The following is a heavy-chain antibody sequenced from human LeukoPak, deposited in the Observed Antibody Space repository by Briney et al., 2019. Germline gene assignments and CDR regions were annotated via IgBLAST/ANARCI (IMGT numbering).Heavy chain of an antibody. D-gene: IGHD4-17*01. CDR1: GYSISSGYY. CDR3: ASLTTVTTFDY. V-gene: IGHV4-38-2*02. CDR2: IYHSGGT. Sequence: SETLSLTCTVSGYSISSGYYWGWIRQPPGKGLEWIGSIYHSGGTYYNPSLESRVTISVDTSKNQFSLKLSSVTAADTAVYYCASLTTVTTFDYWGQGTLVTVSS. J-gene: IGHJ4*02.